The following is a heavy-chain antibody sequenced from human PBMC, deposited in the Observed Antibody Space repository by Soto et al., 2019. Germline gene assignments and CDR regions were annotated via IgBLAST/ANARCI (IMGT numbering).Heavy chain of an antibody. J-gene: IGHJ3*02. CDR3: ARTGESSSSGVEWDAFDI. Sequence: SETLSLTCTVSGGSISSYYWSWIRQPPGKGLEWIGYIYYSGSTNYNPSLKSRVTISVDTSKNQFSLKLSSVTAADTAVYYCARTGESSSSGVEWDAFDIWGQGTMVTVSS. D-gene: IGHD6-6*01. CDR2: IYYSGST. CDR1: GGSISSYY. V-gene: IGHV4-59*08.